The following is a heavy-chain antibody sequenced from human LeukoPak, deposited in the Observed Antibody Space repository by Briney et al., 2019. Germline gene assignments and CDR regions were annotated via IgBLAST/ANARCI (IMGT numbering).Heavy chain of an antibody. V-gene: IGHV3-33*01. J-gene: IGHJ5*02. Sequence: PGGPLRLSCAASGFTFSSYGMHWVRQAPGKGLEWVAVIWYDGSNKYYADSAKGRFTISRDNSKNTLYLQMNSLRAEDTAVYYCARGKGYYDSSGYYYSGSNWFDPWGQGTLVTVSS. CDR1: GFTFSSYG. CDR3: ARGKGYYDSSGYYYSGSNWFDP. CDR2: IWYDGSNK. D-gene: IGHD3-22*01.